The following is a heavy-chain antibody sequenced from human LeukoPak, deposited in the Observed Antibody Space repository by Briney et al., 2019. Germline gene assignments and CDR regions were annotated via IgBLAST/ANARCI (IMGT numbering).Heavy chain of an antibody. CDR1: GFSFSIYR. J-gene: IGHJ4*02. Sequence: GGSLRLSCAASGFSFSIYRMNWVRQAPGKGPEWIAYIHLSGAPIHYAEPVKGRFSISRDNVNNALYLQMDNLRVEDTAVYYCTRGSFGDYEYWGQGTLVTVSS. CDR3: TRGSFGDYEY. V-gene: IGHV3-48*04. D-gene: IGHD4-17*01. CDR2: IHLSGAPI.